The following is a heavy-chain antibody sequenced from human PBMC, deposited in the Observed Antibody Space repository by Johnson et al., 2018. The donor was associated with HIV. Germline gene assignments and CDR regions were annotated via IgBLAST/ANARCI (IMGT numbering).Heavy chain of an antibody. CDR1: AFTFRTYS. Sequence: QVQLVESGGGVIQPGRSLRLSCAASAFTFRTYSMHWVRQAPGKGLEWVAFMRSDGSDRYYVDSVKGRFTISRDNSKHTLFPQMNSLRAEDTALYYCARGGLGYQNIHDPFDIWGQGTMVTVSS. CDR3: ARGGLGYQNIHDPFDI. V-gene: IGHV3-33*08. D-gene: IGHD3-16*02. CDR2: MRSDGSDR. J-gene: IGHJ3*02.